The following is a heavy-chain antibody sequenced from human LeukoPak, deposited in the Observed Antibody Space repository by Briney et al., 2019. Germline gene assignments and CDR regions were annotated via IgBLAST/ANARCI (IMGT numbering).Heavy chain of an antibody. J-gene: IGHJ4*02. CDR2: IYYSGST. CDR1: GDSISSADYY. CDR3: AREGYYNKAPDY. D-gene: IGHD3-22*01. V-gene: IGHV4-30-4*08. Sequence: SETLPLTCTVSGDSISSADYYWSWIRQPPGKGLEWIGYIYYSGSTYYNPSLKSRVTISVDTSKNQFSLKLSSVTAADTAVYYCAREGYYNKAPDYWGQGTLVTVSS.